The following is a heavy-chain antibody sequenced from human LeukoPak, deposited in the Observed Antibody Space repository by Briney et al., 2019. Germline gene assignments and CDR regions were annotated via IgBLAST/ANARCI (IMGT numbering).Heavy chain of an antibody. D-gene: IGHD5-18*01. J-gene: IGHJ4*02. Sequence: HPGGSLRLSCVASGFTFTIHWLSWVRLAPGKRLEWVANINFDGLEKYYVDSVEGRFTISRDNAKNSLYLQMNSLRAEDTAIYYCARYNSGLSDYWGQGTLVTVSS. CDR2: INFDGLEK. CDR1: GFTFTIHW. V-gene: IGHV3-7*01. CDR3: ARYNSGLSDY.